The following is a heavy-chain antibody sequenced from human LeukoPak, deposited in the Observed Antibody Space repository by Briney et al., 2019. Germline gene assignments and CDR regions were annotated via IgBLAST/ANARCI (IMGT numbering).Heavy chain of an antibody. J-gene: IGHJ5*02. V-gene: IGHV1-18*01. CDR3: ARFCSGWWYNWFDP. CDR2: ISAYNGNT. Sequence: ASVKVSCKASGYTFTSYGISWVRQAPGQGLEWMGWISAYNGNTNYALKLQGRVTMTTDTSTSTAYMELRSLRSDDTAVYYCARFCSGWWYNWFDPWGQGTLVTVSS. CDR1: GYTFTSYG. D-gene: IGHD6-19*01.